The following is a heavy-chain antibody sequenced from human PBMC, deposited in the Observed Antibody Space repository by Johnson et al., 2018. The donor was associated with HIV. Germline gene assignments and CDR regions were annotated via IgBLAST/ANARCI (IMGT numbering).Heavy chain of an antibody. Sequence: QVQLVESGGGVVQPGRSLRLSCAASGFTFSSYAMHWVRQAPGKGLEWVAVISYDGSNKYYADSVKGRFTISRDNSKNKLYLQMNSLRVEDTADYYCARDPGNGVRPFDAFDIWGQETMVTVSS. CDR3: ARDPGNGVRPFDAFDI. D-gene: IGHD4-17*01. J-gene: IGHJ3*02. CDR1: GFTFSSYA. V-gene: IGHV3-30-3*01. CDR2: ISYDGSNK.